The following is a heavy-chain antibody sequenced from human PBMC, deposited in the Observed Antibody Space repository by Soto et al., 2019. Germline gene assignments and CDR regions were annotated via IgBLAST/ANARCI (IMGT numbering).Heavy chain of an antibody. V-gene: IGHV4-34*01. CDR2: INPGGST. CDR3: ARGLFKRSARHFYYYGMDV. J-gene: IGHJ6*01. Sequence: SETLSLTCAVSGPSFSGYCWTWVRQPPGKGPEWMGEINPGGSTNYSPSLKSRVTISIGTSKNQVSLTLKSVTAADTAVYYCARGLFKRSARHFYYYGMDVWGQGTSVTVSS. CDR1: GPSFSGYC. D-gene: IGHD6-6*01.